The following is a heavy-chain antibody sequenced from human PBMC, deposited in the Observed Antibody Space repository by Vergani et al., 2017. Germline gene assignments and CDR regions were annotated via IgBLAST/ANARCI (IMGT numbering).Heavy chain of an antibody. Sequence: EVQLVESGGGLVQPGGSLRLSCAASGFTFSSFWMSWVRQAPGKGLEWVANIKQDGSEKYYVGSVKGRFTISRDNAKNSLYLQMNSLRAEDTAVYYCASMAVAGTLTTYYYYYMDVWGKGTTVTVSS. V-gene: IGHV3-7*01. J-gene: IGHJ6*03. CDR2: IKQDGSEK. CDR3: ASMAVAGTLTTYYYYYMDV. CDR1: GFTFSSFW. D-gene: IGHD6-19*01.